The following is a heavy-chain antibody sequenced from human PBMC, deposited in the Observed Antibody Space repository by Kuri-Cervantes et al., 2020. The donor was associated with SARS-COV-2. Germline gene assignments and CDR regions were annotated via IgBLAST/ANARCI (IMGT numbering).Heavy chain of an antibody. J-gene: IGHJ6*03. CDR2: INPNSGGT. CDR1: GYTFTGYY. V-gene: IGHV1-2*02. Sequence: ASVKVSCKASGYTFTGYYMHWVRQAPGQGLERMGWINPNSGGTNYAQKFQGRVTMTRDTSISTAYMELTNLRSEDTAVYYCARGRAYMDVWGKGTAVTVSS. CDR3: ARGRAYMDV.